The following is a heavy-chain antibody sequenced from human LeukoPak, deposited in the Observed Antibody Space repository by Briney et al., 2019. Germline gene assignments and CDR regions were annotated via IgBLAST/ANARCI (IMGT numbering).Heavy chain of an antibody. CDR2: ITAGDTAM. J-gene: IGHJ4*02. D-gene: IGHD1-26*01. V-gene: IGHV3-48*02. CDR1: GFTLSSYA. Sequence: GGCLRLSCAASGFTLSSYAMKWVRQARRKGREWVSHITAGDTAMFYADSVKGRFTISRDNAKNSLYLQMNSLRDEDTAVYYCASSGSYRFDYWGQGTLVTVSS. CDR3: ASSGSYRFDY.